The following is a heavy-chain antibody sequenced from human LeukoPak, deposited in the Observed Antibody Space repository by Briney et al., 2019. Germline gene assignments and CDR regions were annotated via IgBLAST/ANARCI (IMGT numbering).Heavy chain of an antibody. CDR3: TTRAQGYGDYHLGAFDI. CDR2: IKSKTDGGTT. J-gene: IGHJ3*02. V-gene: IGHV3-15*01. Sequence: GGSLRLSCAASGFTFSNAWMSWVRQAPGKGLEWVGRIKSKTDGGTTDYAAPVKGRFTISRDDSKNTLYLQMNTLKTKDTAVYYCTTRAQGYGDYHLGAFDIWGQGTMVTVSS. CDR1: GFTFSNAW. D-gene: IGHD4-17*01.